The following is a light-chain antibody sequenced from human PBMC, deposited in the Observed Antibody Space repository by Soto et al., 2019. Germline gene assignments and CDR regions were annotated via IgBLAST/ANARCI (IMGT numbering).Light chain of an antibody. V-gene: IGKV3-20*01. Sequence: EIVLTQSPGTLSLSPGERATLSCRASQSVSSSYLAWYQQKPGQAPSLLIYAASSRATGIPDRFSGSGSGAAFTLTISRLEPEDFATDYCQQTYSTPRAFGQGTKVEIK. J-gene: IGKJ1*01. CDR2: AAS. CDR1: QSVSSSY. CDR3: QQTYSTPRA.